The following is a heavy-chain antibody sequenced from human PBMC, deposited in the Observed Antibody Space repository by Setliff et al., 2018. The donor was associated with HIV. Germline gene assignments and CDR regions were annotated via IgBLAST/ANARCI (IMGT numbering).Heavy chain of an antibody. J-gene: IGHJ5*02. D-gene: IGHD6-13*01. CDR3: ARGEQLVDNWFDP. CDR2: IYHSGST. CDR1: GGSIRSSIYY. Sequence: SETLSLTCTVSGGSIRSSIYYWGWVRQPPGKGLEWIGSIYHSGSTYYNPSLQSRLTISVDTSRNQFSLKLNSVTAADTAVYYCARGEQLVDNWFDPWGLGTLVTVSS. V-gene: IGHV4-39*07.